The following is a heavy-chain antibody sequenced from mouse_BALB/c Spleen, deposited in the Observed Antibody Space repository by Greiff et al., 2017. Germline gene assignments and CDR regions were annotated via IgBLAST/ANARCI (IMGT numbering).Heavy chain of an antibody. CDR2: ISYSGST. CDR3: ARGDEGAY. J-gene: IGHJ3*01. CDR1: GYSITSDYA. V-gene: IGHV3-2*02. Sequence: EVKLQESGPGLVKPSQSLSLTCTVTGYSITSDYAWNWIRQFPGNKLEWMGYISYSGSTSYNPSLKSRISITRDTSKNQFFLQLNSVTTEDTATYYCARGDEGAYWGQGTLVTVSA.